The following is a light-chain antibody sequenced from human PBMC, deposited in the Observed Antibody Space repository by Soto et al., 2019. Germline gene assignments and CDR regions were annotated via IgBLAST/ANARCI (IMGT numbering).Light chain of an antibody. CDR1: QNIDSH. Sequence: DSQMTQSPSSLSASVGDRVTITSRASQNIDSHLDWYQQKPGKAPKLLIYTASNLESGVPSRFSGGRSGTDFTLTISSLQPEDFATYYCQQSYRPPYTFGQGTKLEIK. CDR3: QQSYRPPYT. CDR2: TAS. V-gene: IGKV1-39*01. J-gene: IGKJ2*01.